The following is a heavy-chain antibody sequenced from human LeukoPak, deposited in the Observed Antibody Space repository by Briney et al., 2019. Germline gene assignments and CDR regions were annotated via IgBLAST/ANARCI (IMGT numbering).Heavy chain of an antibody. D-gene: IGHD3-22*01. CDR2: INPNSGGT. CDR1: GYTFTGCY. CDR3: ARGLTYYYDSSGSHDAFDI. V-gene: IGHV1-2*02. Sequence: ASVKVSCKASGYTFTGCYMHWVRQAPGQGLEWMGWINPNSGGTNYAQKFQGRVTMTRDTSISTAYMELSRLRSDDTAVYYCARGLTYYYDSSGSHDAFDIWGQGTMVTVSS. J-gene: IGHJ3*02.